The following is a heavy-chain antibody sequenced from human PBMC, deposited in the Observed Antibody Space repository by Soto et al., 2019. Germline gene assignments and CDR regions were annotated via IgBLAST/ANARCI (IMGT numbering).Heavy chain of an antibody. V-gene: IGHV4-4*07. CDR1: GASISSFC. CDR3: VREEQLGPFYYYAMDV. D-gene: IGHD6-6*01. CDR2: IYSSGSA. Sequence: SETLSLTCTVSGASISSFCCRWIRQPAGKGLEWIGRIYSSGSANFNPSLNSRVSMSVDTSKNQFSLRLNSVTAADTAMYYCVREEQLGPFYYYAMDVWGQGTKVTVSS. J-gene: IGHJ6*02.